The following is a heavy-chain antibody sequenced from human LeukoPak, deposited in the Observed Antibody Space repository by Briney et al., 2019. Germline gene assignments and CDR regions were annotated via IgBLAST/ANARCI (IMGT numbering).Heavy chain of an antibody. CDR3: ARHLTIHPHKYNWFDP. V-gene: IGHV5-51*01. D-gene: IGHD3-3*01. CDR1: GYSFTSYW. J-gene: IGHJ5*02. CDR2: IYPGDSDT. Sequence: GESLKISCKGSGYSFTSYWIGWVRQMPGKGLEWMGIIYPGDSDTRYSPSFQGQVTISADKSISTAYLQWSSLKASDTAMYYCARHLTIHPHKYNWFDPWGQGTLVTVSS.